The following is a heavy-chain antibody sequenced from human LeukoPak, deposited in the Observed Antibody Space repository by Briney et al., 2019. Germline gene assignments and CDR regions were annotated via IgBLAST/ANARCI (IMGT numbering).Heavy chain of an antibody. Sequence: SETLSLTCTVSGGSLNSYFWSWIRQPPGKGLEGIGFVYYSGTTYYNPSLKSRVTISVDTSKNQFSLKVSSVTAADTAVYYCARVGATTRSFDYWGQGALVTVSS. D-gene: IGHD1-26*01. CDR2: VYYSGTT. V-gene: IGHV4-59*01. CDR1: GGSLNSYF. CDR3: ARVGATTRSFDY. J-gene: IGHJ4*02.